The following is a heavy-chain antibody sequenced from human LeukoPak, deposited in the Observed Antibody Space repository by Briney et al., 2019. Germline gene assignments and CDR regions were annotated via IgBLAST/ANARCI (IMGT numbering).Heavy chain of an antibody. J-gene: IGHJ4*02. D-gene: IGHD3-3*01. V-gene: IGHV4-34*01. CDR2: ITYDGST. CDR3: ARELASGYPPIPFDY. Sequence: SETLSLTCAVYGGSFSGYYWSWIRQPPGKGLEWIGEITYDGSTNYNPSLKSRVTISVDTSKIQFSLNLSSVTAADTAIYYCARELASGYPPIPFDYWGQGTQVTVSS. CDR1: GGSFSGYY.